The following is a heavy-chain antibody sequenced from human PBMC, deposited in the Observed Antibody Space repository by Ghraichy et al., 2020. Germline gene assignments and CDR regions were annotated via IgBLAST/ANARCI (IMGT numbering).Heavy chain of an antibody. CDR1: GFTFSNAW. Sequence: GGSLRLSCAASGFTFSNAWMSWVRQAPGKGLEWVGRIKSKTDGGTTDYAAPVKGRFTISRDDSKNTLYLQMNSLKTEDTAVYYCTRGMIWDIVLMVYAMEGDDAFDIWGQGTMVTVSS. CDR2: IKSKTDGGTT. CDR3: TRGMIWDIVLMVYAMEGDDAFDI. J-gene: IGHJ3*02. D-gene: IGHD2-8*01. V-gene: IGHV3-15*01.